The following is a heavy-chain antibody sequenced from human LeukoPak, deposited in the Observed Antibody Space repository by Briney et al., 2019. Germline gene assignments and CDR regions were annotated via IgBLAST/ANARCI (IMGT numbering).Heavy chain of an antibody. CDR1: GYTFTSYG. CDR3: ARVGYCSSTSCSPGAFHI. Sequence: ASVKVSCRASGYTFTSYGNSWVRQAPGQGLEWMGWISAYNGNTNYAQKLQGRVTMTTDTSTSTAYMELRSLRSDDTAVYYCARVGYCSSTSCSPGAFHIWGQGTMVTVSS. J-gene: IGHJ3*02. D-gene: IGHD2-2*01. CDR2: ISAYNGNT. V-gene: IGHV1-18*01.